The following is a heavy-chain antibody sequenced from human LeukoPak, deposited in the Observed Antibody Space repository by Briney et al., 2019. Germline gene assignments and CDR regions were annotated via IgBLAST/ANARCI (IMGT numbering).Heavy chain of an antibody. D-gene: IGHD3-3*01. CDR3: AKANVFGVLDYFDY. Sequence: GGSLRLSCAASGVTFSSYEMNWVRQAPGKGLEWVSGISGSGGTTYYADSVKGGFTVARDNSKNTLSLHMYSLRAEDTALYYCAKANVFGVLDYFDYWGQGTLVTVSS. J-gene: IGHJ4*02. CDR2: ISGSGGTT. CDR1: GVTFSSYE. V-gene: IGHV3-23*01.